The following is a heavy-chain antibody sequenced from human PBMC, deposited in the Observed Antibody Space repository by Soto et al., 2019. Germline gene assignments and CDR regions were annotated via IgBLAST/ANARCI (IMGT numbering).Heavy chain of an antibody. J-gene: IGHJ4*02. CDR3: ASDYSYGMFGY. V-gene: IGHV1-18*01. CDR1: GYNFTSYG. CDR2: ISTYNGNT. D-gene: IGHD5-18*01. Sequence: QVQLVQSGAEVKKPGASVKVSCKASGYNFTSYGISWVRQAPGQGLEWMGWISTYNGNTNSAQKLQGRVTMTTEASTSIAYMELRSLRSDDTAVYHCASDYSYGMFGYWGQGTLVTVSS.